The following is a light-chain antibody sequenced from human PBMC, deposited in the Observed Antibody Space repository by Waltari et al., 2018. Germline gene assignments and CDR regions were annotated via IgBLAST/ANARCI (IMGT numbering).Light chain of an antibody. Sequence: EIVMTQSPATLSVSPGERAILSCRASQSVSSNLAWYQQKPGQAPRLLIYGASTRAAGIPARFSCSGSDTEFTLTINTLQSEDFAVYYCQHYDVWRTFGQGTKVEIK. CDR3: QHYDVWRT. CDR2: GAS. V-gene: IGKV3-15*01. J-gene: IGKJ1*01. CDR1: QSVSSN.